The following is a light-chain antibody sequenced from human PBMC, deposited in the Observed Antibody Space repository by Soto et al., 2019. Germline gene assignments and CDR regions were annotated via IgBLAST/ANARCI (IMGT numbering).Light chain of an antibody. V-gene: IGKV1-39*01. CDR2: AAS. Sequence: DIQMTQSPSSLSASVRDRVTITCLASQSISSYLNWYQQKPGKAPKLLIYAASSLQSGVPSRFSGSGSGTDFTLTISSLQPEDFATYYCQQSYSTLITFGQGTRLEIK. CDR3: QQSYSTLIT. CDR1: QSISSY. J-gene: IGKJ5*01.